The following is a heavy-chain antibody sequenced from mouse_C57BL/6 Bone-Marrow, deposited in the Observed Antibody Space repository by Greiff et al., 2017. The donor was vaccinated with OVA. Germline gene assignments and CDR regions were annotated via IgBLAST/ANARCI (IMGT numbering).Heavy chain of an antibody. CDR2: IDPSDSYT. Sequence: VQLQQPGAELVRPGTSVKLSCKASGYTFTSYWMHWVKQRPGQGLEWIGVIDPSDSYTNYNQKFKGKATLTVDTSSSTAYMQLSSLTSEDSAVYYCASYYKDYWGQGTTLTVSS. V-gene: IGHV1-59*01. CDR1: GYTFTSYW. CDR3: ASYYKDY. D-gene: IGHD2-12*01. J-gene: IGHJ2*01.